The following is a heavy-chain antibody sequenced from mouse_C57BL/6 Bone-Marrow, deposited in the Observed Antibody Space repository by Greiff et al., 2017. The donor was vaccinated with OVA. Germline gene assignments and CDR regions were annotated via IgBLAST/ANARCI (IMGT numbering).Heavy chain of an antibody. J-gene: IGHJ4*01. CDR2: IYPRDGST. CDR1: GYTFTDHT. D-gene: IGHD2-1*01. CDR3: ASGGGNYRYAMDY. Sequence: VQLQQSDAELVKPGASVKISCKVSGYTFTDHTIHWMKQRPEQGLEWIGYIYPRDGSTKYNEKFKGKATLTADKSSSTAYMQLNSLTSEDSAVYFCASGGGNYRYAMDYWGQGTSVTVSS. V-gene: IGHV1-78*01.